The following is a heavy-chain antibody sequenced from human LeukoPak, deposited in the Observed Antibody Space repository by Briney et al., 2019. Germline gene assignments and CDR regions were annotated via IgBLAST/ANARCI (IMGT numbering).Heavy chain of an antibody. CDR3: VKDARRTSGWYYFDV. CDR1: GFTFSYYG. D-gene: IGHD6-19*01. J-gene: IGHJ6*03. Sequence: GGSLRLSCTASGFTFSYYGMGWVRQAPGKGLEWVSCITDSGDSTDFADSMKGRFTISRDNSKSTLSLQMDSLRADDTAVYYCVKDARRTSGWYYFDVWGQGTTVTVSS. V-gene: IGHV3-23*01. CDR2: ITDSGDST.